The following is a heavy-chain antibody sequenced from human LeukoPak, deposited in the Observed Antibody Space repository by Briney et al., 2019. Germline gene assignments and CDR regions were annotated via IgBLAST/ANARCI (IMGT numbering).Heavy chain of an antibody. Sequence: PGGSLRLSCAASGFTVSSNYMSWVRQAPGKGLEWVSVIYSGGSTDYADSVKGRFTISSDNSENTLHLQMNSLRAEDTAVYYCARIPKTTYFDYWGQGTLVTVSS. CDR3: ARIPKTTYFDY. CDR1: GFTVSSNY. V-gene: IGHV3-53*01. J-gene: IGHJ4*02. D-gene: IGHD4-17*01. CDR2: IYSGGST.